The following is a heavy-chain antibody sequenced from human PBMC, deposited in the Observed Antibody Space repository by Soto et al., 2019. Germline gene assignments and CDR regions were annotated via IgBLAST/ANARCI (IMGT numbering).Heavy chain of an antibody. D-gene: IGHD2-15*01. CDR2: ISAYNGNT. J-gene: IGHJ6*02. Sequence: GASVKVSCKASGYTFTGYYMHWVRQAPGQGLEWMGWISAYNGNTNYAQKLQGRVTMTTDTSTSTAYMELRSLRSDDTAVYYCARDGYGVVVYYYGMDVWGQGTTVTVSS. CDR1: GYTFTGYY. V-gene: IGHV1-18*04. CDR3: ARDGYGVVVYYYGMDV.